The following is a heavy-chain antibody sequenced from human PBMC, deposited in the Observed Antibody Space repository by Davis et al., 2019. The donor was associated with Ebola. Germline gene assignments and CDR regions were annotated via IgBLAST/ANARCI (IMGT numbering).Heavy chain of an antibody. CDR1: GYSFFNYW. Sequence: GESLKISCKGSGYSFFNYWIGWVRLMPGKGLELMGIVFPGDSDTRYSPSFQGQVTFSADKSISTAYMQWSSLKASDTAIYYCARHSGGLDFWGQGTTVTVSS. CDR2: VFPGDSDT. V-gene: IGHV5-51*01. J-gene: IGHJ6*02. CDR3: ARHSGGLDF.